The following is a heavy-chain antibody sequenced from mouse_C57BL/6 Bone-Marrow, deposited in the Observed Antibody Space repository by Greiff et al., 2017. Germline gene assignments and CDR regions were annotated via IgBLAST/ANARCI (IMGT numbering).Heavy chain of an antibody. D-gene: IGHD2-5*01. CDR1: GYTFTSYG. Sequence: QVQLQQSGAELARPGASVKLSCKASGYTFTSYGLSWVKQRTGQGLEWIGEIYPRSGNTYYTEKFKGKATLTADKSSSTAYMELHSLTSEDSAVYFCARKTYYSNYVKGFDYWGQGTTLTVSS. V-gene: IGHV1-81*01. CDR3: ARKTYYSNYVKGFDY. CDR2: IYPRSGNT. J-gene: IGHJ2*01.